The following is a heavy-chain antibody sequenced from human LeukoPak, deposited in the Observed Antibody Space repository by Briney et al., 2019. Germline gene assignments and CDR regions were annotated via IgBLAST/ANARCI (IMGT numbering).Heavy chain of an antibody. Sequence: PGRSLRLSCAASGFTFSSYAMHWVRQAPGKGLEWVGRSRYKANSYTTEYAASVKGRFTISRDDSKNSLYLQMNSLKTEDTAVYYCRLTVAGTELDYWGQGTLVTVSS. V-gene: IGHV3-72*01. J-gene: IGHJ4*02. D-gene: IGHD6-19*01. CDR3: RLTVAGTELDY. CDR1: GFTFSSYA. CDR2: SRYKANSYTT.